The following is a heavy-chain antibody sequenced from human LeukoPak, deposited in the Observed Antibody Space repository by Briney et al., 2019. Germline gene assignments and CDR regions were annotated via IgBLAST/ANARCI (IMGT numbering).Heavy chain of an antibody. D-gene: IGHD1-14*01. CDR2: ISSNGGST. CDR1: GFTFSSYA. CDR3: ARGTTSYDFDY. Sequence: PGGSLRLSCAASGFTFSSYAMHWVRQAPGKGLEYVSAISSNGGSTHYANSVKGRFTISRDNSKNTLYLQMNSLRAGDTAVYYCARGTTSYDFDYWGQGTLVTVSS. J-gene: IGHJ4*02. V-gene: IGHV3-64*01.